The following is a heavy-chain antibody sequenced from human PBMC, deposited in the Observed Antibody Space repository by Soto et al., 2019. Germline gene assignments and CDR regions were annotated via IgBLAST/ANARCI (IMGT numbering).Heavy chain of an antibody. CDR3: ARDDCSGGSCYYDY. J-gene: IGHJ4*02. Sequence: GASVKVSCKASGYTFTSYGISWVRQAPGQGLEWMGWISVYNGNTDYAQKLQGRVTMTTDTSTNTAYMDLRSLRSDDTAVYYCARDDCSGGSCYYDYWGQGTLVT. D-gene: IGHD2-15*01. CDR2: ISVYNGNT. CDR1: GYTFTSYG. V-gene: IGHV1-18*01.